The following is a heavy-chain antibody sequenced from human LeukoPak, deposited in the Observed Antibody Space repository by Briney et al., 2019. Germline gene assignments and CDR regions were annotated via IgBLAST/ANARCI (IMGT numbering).Heavy chain of an antibody. V-gene: IGHV3-48*04. D-gene: IGHD6-13*01. CDR3: ARGAKYSSSWGYFDY. Sequence: GGSLRLSCAASGFTFSSYSMNWVRQAPGKGLEWVSYISSSSTIYYADSVKGRFTISRDNAKNSLYLQMNSLRAEDTAVYYCARGAKYSSSWGYFDYWGQGTLVTVSS. CDR1: GFTFSSYS. J-gene: IGHJ4*02. CDR2: ISSSSTI.